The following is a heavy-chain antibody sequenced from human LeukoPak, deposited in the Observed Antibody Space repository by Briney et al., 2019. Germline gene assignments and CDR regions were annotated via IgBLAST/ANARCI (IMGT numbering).Heavy chain of an antibody. D-gene: IGHD5-12*01. CDR3: ASGGYSGYAFDY. Sequence: SETLSLTCTVSGGSISSNYWSWIRQSPGKGLEWIGYIYYSGITRYNPSLKSRVTISVDTSKNQFSLKLSSVTAADTAVYYCASGGYSGYAFDYWGQGILVTVSS. J-gene: IGHJ4*02. V-gene: IGHV4-59*01. CDR1: GGSISSNY. CDR2: IYYSGIT.